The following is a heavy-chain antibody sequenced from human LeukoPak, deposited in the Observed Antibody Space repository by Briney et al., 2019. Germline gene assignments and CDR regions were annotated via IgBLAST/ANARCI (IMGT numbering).Heavy chain of an antibody. CDR3: ARAPTYYYDSSGYGWFDP. D-gene: IGHD3-22*01. CDR2: INHSGST. CDR1: GGSFSGYY. J-gene: IGHJ5*02. V-gene: IGHV4-34*01. Sequence: PSETLSLTCAVYGGSFSGYYWSWIRQPPGKGLEWIGEINHSGSTNYNPSLKSRVTISVDTSKIQFSLKLSSVTAADTAVYYCARAPTYYYDSSGYGWFDPWGQGTLVTVSS.